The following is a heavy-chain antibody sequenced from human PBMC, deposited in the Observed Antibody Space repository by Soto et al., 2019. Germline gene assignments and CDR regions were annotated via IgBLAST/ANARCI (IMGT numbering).Heavy chain of an antibody. V-gene: IGHV1-69*01. Sequence: QVQLVQSGAEVKKPGSSVKVSCKASGGTFSSYAISWVRQAPGQGLEWMGGIIPIFGTANYAQKFQGRVTITADESTCTAYMELSSLRSEDTAVYYCARVGCSSTSCYHVYYYGMDVWGQGTTVTVSS. D-gene: IGHD2-2*01. J-gene: IGHJ6*02. CDR1: GGTFSSYA. CDR3: ARVGCSSTSCYHVYYYGMDV. CDR2: IIPIFGTA.